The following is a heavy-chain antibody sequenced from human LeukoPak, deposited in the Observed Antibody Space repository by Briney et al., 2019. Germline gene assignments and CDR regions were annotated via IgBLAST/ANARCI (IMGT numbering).Heavy chain of an antibody. CDR2: IYHSGST. CDR1: GGSISSGGYY. CDR3: ARESEGDYIVVGPPTGYFDY. J-gene: IGHJ4*02. D-gene: IGHD2-2*01. V-gene: IGHV4-39*07. Sequence: SETLSLTCTVSGGSISSGGYYWSWVRQPPGKGLEWIGEIYHSGSTNYNPSLKSRVTISVDKSKNQFSLKLSSVTAADTAVYYCARESEGDYIVVGPPTGYFDYWGQGTLVTVSS.